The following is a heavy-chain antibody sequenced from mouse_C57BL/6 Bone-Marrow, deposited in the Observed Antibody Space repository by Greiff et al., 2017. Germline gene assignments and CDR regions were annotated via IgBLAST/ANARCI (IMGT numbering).Heavy chain of an antibody. CDR2: IDPENGDT. V-gene: IGHV14-4*01. CDR1: GFNIKDDY. D-gene: IGHD2-5*01. CDR3: TTSYYSNYVGFPFDY. J-gene: IGHJ2*01. Sequence: VQLKESGAELVRPGASVKLSCTASGFNIKDDYMHWVKQRPEQGLEWIGWIDPENGDTEYASKFQGKATITADTSSNTAYLQLSSLTSEDTAVYYCTTSYYSNYVGFPFDYWGQGTTLTVSS.